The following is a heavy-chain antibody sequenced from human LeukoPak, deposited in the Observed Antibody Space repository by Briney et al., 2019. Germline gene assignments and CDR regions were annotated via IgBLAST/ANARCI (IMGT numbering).Heavy chain of an antibody. CDR3: ARALSYGDWRFDY. D-gene: IGHD4-17*01. CDR1: GGSISSSSYY. Sequence: PSETLSLTCTVPGGSISSSSYYWGWIRQPPGKGLEWIGSLYYSGSSYYNPSLKSRVTISVDTSKNQFSLKLSSVTAADTAVYYCARALSYGDWRFDYWGQGTLVTVSS. J-gene: IGHJ4*02. CDR2: LYYSGSS. V-gene: IGHV4-39*01.